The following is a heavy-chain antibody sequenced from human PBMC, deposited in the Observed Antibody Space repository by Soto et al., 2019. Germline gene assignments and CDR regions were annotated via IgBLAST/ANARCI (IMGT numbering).Heavy chain of an antibody. Sequence: QVQLVQSGAEVKKPGSSVKVSCKASGGTFSSYTISWVRQAPGQGLEWMGRIIPILGIANYAQKFQGRVTITADKSTSTAYMELSSLRSEDTAVYYCARGEDIAAAGTSLEYWGQGTLVTVSS. J-gene: IGHJ4*02. D-gene: IGHD6-13*01. CDR1: GGTFSSYT. CDR3: ARGEDIAAAGTSLEY. CDR2: IIPILGIA. V-gene: IGHV1-69*02.